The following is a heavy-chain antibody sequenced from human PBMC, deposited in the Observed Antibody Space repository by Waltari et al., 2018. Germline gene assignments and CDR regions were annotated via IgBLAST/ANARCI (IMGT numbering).Heavy chain of an antibody. D-gene: IGHD3-10*01. CDR1: GFTFSSYG. CDR2: MNPNSGNT. V-gene: IGHV1-8*02. CDR3: ARPDNGEILY. Sequence: QVQLVESGGGVVQPGRSLRLSCAASGFTFSSYGMHWVRQAPGKGLEWMGWMNPNSGNTGYAQKFQGRVTMTRNTSISTAYMELSSLRSEDTAVYYCARPDNGEILYWGQGTLVTVSS. J-gene: IGHJ4*02.